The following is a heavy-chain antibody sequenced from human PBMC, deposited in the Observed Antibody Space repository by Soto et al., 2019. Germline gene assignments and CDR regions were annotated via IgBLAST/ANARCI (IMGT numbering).Heavy chain of an antibody. CDR3: ARHTMTTVTTFYS. D-gene: IGHD4-17*01. Sequence: QLQLQESGPGLVRPSETLSLTCTVSVGSISSLTYNWGWIRQPPGKGLEWIGNIYYSGSPYYNPSLKSRVTISVDTSKNQFSLRLRSVTAADTALYYCARHTMTTVTTFYSWGQGTLVTVSS. J-gene: IGHJ4*02. CDR2: IYYSGSP. V-gene: IGHV4-39*01. CDR1: VGSISSLTYN.